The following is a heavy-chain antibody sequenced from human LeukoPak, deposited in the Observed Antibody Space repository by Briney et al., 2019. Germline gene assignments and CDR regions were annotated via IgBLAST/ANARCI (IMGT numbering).Heavy chain of an antibody. D-gene: IGHD2-15*01. Sequence: PSETLSLTCTVSGYSISSGYYWGWIQQPPGKGLEWIGSIYHSGSTYYNPSLKSRVTISVDTSKNQFSLKLSSVTAADTAVYYCARDVGWQDNWFDPWGQGTLVTVSS. CDR1: GYSISSGYY. V-gene: IGHV4-38-2*02. CDR2: IYHSGST. J-gene: IGHJ5*02. CDR3: ARDVGWQDNWFDP.